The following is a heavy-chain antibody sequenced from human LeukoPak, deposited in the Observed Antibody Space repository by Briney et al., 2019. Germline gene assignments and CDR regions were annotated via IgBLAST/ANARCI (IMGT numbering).Heavy chain of an antibody. V-gene: IGHV3-11*04. D-gene: IGHD3-22*01. CDR1: GFTFSDYY. Sequence: GGSLRLSCAASGFTFSDYYMSWIRQAPGKGLEWVSYISSSGSTIYYADSVKGRFTISRDNAKNSLYLQMNSLRAEDTAVYYCARDGGNYYDSSGYTYFDYWGQGTLVTVSS. CDR2: ISSSGSTI. CDR3: ARDGGNYYDSSGYTYFDY. J-gene: IGHJ4*02.